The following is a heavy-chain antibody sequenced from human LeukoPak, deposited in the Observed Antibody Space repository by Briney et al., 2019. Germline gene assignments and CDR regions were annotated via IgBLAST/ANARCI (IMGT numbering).Heavy chain of an antibody. Sequence: ASVKVSCKASGYTFTSYDINWVRQATGQGLEWMGWMNPNSGNTGYAQKFQGRVTMTRNTSISTAYMELSSLRSDDTAVYYCARTELRYFDWLLSGAGIDYWGQGTLVTVSS. CDR2: MNPNSGNT. V-gene: IGHV1-8*01. CDR1: GYTFTSYD. J-gene: IGHJ4*02. CDR3: ARTELRYFDWLLSGAGIDY. D-gene: IGHD3-9*01.